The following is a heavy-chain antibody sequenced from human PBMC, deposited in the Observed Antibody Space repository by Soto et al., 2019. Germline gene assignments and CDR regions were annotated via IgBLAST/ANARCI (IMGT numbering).Heavy chain of an antibody. CDR2: ISGSGGST. D-gene: IGHD6-19*01. V-gene: IGHV3-23*01. Sequence: EVQLLESGGGLVQPGGSLRLSCAASGFTFSSYAMSWVRQAPGKGLEWVSAISGSGGSTYYADSVKGRFTISRDNSKNTLYLQMNSLRAEDTVVYYCAKGIAVAGYYYYYGMDVWGQGTTVTVSS. CDR3: AKGIAVAGYYYYYGMDV. CDR1: GFTFSSYA. J-gene: IGHJ6*02.